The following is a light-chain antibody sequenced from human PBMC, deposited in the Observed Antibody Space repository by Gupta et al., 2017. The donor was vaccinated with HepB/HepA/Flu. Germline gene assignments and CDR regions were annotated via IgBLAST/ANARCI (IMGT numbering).Light chain of an antibody. CDR3: QVWDSSSDHPGVV. CDR2: YDS. J-gene: IGLJ2*01. V-gene: IGLV3-21*04. CDR1: NIGSKS. Sequence: SSVLTQPPSVSVAPGKTARITCGGNNIGSKSVHWYQQKPGQAPALVIYYDSDRPSGIPERFSGSNSGNTATLTISRVAAADEADYYCQVWDSSSDHPGVVFGGGTKLTVL.